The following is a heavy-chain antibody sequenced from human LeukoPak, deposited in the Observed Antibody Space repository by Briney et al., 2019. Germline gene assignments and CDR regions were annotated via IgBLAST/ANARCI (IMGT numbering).Heavy chain of an antibody. CDR2: IYYSGST. V-gene: IGHV4-59*08. J-gene: IGHJ4*02. CDR1: GGSISSYY. Sequence: PSETLSLTCTVSGGSISSYYWSWIRQPPGKGPEWIGYIYYSGSTKYNPSLKSRATISIDTSENQFSLKLSSVTAAGTAVYYCVRQRYSISPHFDYWGQGTLSPSPQ. CDR3: VRQRYSISPHFDY. D-gene: IGHD6-6*01.